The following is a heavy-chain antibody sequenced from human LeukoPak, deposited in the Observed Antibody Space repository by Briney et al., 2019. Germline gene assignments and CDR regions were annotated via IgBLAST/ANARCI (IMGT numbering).Heavy chain of an antibody. CDR1: GFTFDDYA. J-gene: IGHJ4*02. CDR2: ISGSGGST. D-gene: IGHD2-2*01. CDR3: AKDRCLTTTCYVDY. V-gene: IGHV3-23*01. Sequence: GGSLRLSCAASGFTFDDYAMHWVRQAPGKGLEWVSAISGSGGSTYYADSVRGRFTISRDNSKNTLYLQMSSLRADDTAVYYCAKDRCLTTTCYVDYWGQGTLVTVSS.